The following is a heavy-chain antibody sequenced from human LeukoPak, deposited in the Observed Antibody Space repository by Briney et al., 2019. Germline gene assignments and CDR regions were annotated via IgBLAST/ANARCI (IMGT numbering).Heavy chain of an antibody. CDR1: GYTFTCYY. CDR2: INPNSGGT. Sequence: GASVKVSCKASGYTFTCYYMHWVRQAPGQGLEWMGWINPNSGGTNYAQKFQGRVTMTRDTSISTAYMELSRLRSDDTAVYYCARDLSLRAAAKGYWGQGTLVTVSS. V-gene: IGHV1-2*02. J-gene: IGHJ4*02. CDR3: ARDLSLRAAAKGY. D-gene: IGHD6-13*01.